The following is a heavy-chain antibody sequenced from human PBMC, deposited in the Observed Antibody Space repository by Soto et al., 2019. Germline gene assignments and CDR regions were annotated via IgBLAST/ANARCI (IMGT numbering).Heavy chain of an antibody. CDR1: GYTFTSYA. Sequence: QVPLVQSGAEVKKPGASVKVSCKASGYTFTSYAMHWVRQAPGQRLEWMGWINAGNGNTKYSQKFQGRVTITRDTSASTAYMELSSLRSEDTAVYYCARDGYCSSTSCYPHRTSYYYYGMDVWGQGTTVTVSS. CDR3: ARDGYCSSTSCYPHRTSYYYYGMDV. J-gene: IGHJ6*02. CDR2: INAGNGNT. V-gene: IGHV1-3*01. D-gene: IGHD2-2*03.